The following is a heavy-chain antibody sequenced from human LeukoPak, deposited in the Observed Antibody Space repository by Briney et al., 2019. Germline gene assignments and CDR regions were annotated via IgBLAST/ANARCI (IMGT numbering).Heavy chain of an antibody. Sequence: GGSLRLSCAASGFTFSTYGMHWVRQAPGQGLDWVALISYDGSNKYYADSVKGRFTISRDNSKNTLYLQMNSLRGEDTAVYYRAKSTEPVVVAATHFDYWGQGTLVTVSS. CDR2: ISYDGSNK. V-gene: IGHV3-30*18. J-gene: IGHJ4*02. D-gene: IGHD2-15*01. CDR3: AKSTEPVVVAATHFDY. CDR1: GFTFSTYG.